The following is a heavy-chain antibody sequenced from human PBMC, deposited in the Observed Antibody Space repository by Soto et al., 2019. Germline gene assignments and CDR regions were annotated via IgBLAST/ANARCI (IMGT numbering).Heavy chain of an antibody. CDR3: APHSFDNLSAGDS. CDR1: GFTFNHYW. J-gene: IGHJ4*02. Sequence: GGSLRLSCATSGFTFNHYWMAWVRQAPGKGLEWVASIKQDGSERFYMESVLGRFTISRDNAKSSVYLQMDSLRAEDTAVYYCAPHSFDNLSAGDSWGQGTLVTVSS. V-gene: IGHV3-7*01. D-gene: IGHD5-18*01. CDR2: IKQDGSER.